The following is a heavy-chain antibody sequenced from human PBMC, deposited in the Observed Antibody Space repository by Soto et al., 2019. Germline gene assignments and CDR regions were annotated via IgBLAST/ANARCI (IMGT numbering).Heavy chain of an antibody. D-gene: IGHD3-10*01. Sequence: ASVKVSCKASGYTFTSYYMHWVRQAPGQGLEWMGIINPSGGSTSYAQKFQGRVTMTRDTSTSTVYMELSSLRSEDTAVYYCARNDYYGSGSYSHLRLWGQGTLVTVSS. V-gene: IGHV1-46*01. J-gene: IGHJ4*02. CDR2: INPSGGST. CDR1: GYTFTSYY. CDR3: ARNDYYGSGSYSHLRL.